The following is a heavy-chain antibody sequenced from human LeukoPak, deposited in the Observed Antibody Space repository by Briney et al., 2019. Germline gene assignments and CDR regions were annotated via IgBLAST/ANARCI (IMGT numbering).Heavy chain of an antibody. CDR3: ARDFGGMDV. CDR1: GLTFSSHW. J-gene: IGHJ6*02. D-gene: IGHD3-10*01. Sequence: GGSLRLSCAASGLTFSSHWMHWVRQAPGKGLVWVSRITNDGSSTTYADSVKGRFTISRDNAKNSLYLQMNSLRAEDTAVYYCARDFGGMDVWGQGTTVTVSS. CDR2: ITNDGSST. V-gene: IGHV3-74*01.